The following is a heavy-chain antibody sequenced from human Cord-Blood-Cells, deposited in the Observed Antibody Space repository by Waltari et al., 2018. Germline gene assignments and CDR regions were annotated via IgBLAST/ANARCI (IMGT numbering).Heavy chain of an antibody. V-gene: IGHV3-21*01. CDR2: ISSSSSYI. Sequence: EVQLVESGGGLVKPGGSLRLSCAASGFTFSSYSMNWVRQAPGKGLEWVSSISSSSSYIYYADSVKGRFTISRDNAKNSLYLQMNSLRAENTAMYYCASSRRSSSFFDYWGQGTLVTVSS. CDR1: GFTFSSYS. J-gene: IGHJ4*02. D-gene: IGHD6-6*01. CDR3: ASSRRSSSFFDY.